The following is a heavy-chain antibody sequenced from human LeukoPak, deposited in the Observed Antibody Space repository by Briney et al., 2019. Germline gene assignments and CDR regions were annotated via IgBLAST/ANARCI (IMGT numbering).Heavy chain of an antibody. D-gene: IGHD2-2*02. Sequence: ASVKVSCKASGGTFSSYAISWVRQAPGQGLEWMGWISAYNGNTNYAQKLQGRVTMTTDTSTGTAYMELRSLRSDDTAVYYCARDYCSSTSCYIHYYYGMDVWGQGTTVTVSS. CDR3: ARDYCSSTSCYIHYYYGMDV. J-gene: IGHJ6*02. CDR2: ISAYNGNT. CDR1: GGTFSSYA. V-gene: IGHV1-18*01.